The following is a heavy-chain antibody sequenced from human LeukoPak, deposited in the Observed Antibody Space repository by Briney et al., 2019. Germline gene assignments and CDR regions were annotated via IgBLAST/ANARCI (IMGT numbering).Heavy chain of an antibody. V-gene: IGHV5-51*01. J-gene: IGHJ4*02. Sequence: GESLKISCKGSGYSFTTYSIGWVRQLPGKGLEWMGIIYPGDSDTRYSPSFQGQVTISADRSISTAYLQWSSLKASDTAVYYCARPRSNWFLDYWGQGTLVTVSP. CDR1: GYSFTTYS. CDR3: ARPRSNWFLDY. D-gene: IGHD6-13*01. CDR2: IYPGDSDT.